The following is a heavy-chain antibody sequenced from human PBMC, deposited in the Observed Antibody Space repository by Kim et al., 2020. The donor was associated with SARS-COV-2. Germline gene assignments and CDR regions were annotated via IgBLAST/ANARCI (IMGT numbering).Heavy chain of an antibody. J-gene: IGHJ4*02. CDR3: ARPSGGSYYNYFDY. CDR2: ISYDGSNK. V-gene: IGHV3-30-3*01. CDR1: GFTFSSYA. D-gene: IGHD3-10*01. Sequence: GGSLRLSCAASGFTFSSYAMHRVRQAPGKGLEWVAVISYDGSNKYYADSVKGRFTISRDNSKNTLYLQMNSLRAEDTAVYYCARPSGGSYYNYFDYWGQG.